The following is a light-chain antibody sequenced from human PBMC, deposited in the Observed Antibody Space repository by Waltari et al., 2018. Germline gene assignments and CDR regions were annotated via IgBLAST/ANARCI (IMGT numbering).Light chain of an antibody. CDR2: YVA. J-gene: IGLJ2*01. CDR1: SSDEKGFNF. Sequence: QSALTLPASMSGSPGQSITIPCTGTSSDEKGFNFVSWYQQDPGKAPKLIIYYVANRPSGVSHRFSGSRSDNTASLTISGLQAEDEADYYCSSYTSVNTRFGGGTKLTVL. V-gene: IGLV2-14*03. CDR3: SSYTSVNTR.